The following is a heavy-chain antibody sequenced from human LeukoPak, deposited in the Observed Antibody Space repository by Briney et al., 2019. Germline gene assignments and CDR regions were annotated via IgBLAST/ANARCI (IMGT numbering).Heavy chain of an antibody. V-gene: IGHV4-59*12. D-gene: IGHD4-17*01. Sequence: SETLSLTCTVSGGSISSYYWSWIRQPPGKGLEWIGYIYYSGSTNYNPSLKSRVTISVDTSKNQFSLKLSSVTAADTAVYYCARVRGDGDYVTYYFDYWGQGTLVTVSS. CDR1: GGSISSYY. J-gene: IGHJ4*02. CDR3: ARVRGDGDYVTYYFDY. CDR2: IYYSGST.